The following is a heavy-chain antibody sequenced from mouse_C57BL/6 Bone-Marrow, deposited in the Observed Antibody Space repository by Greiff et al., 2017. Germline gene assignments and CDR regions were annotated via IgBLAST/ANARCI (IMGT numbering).Heavy chain of an antibody. V-gene: IGHV1-81*01. CDR2: IYPRSGNT. J-gene: IGHJ3*01. CDR1: GYTFTSYG. D-gene: IGHD1-1*01. CDR3: ARGYYGSSGWFAY. Sequence: QVQLVESGAELARPGASVKLSCKASGYTFTSYGISWVKQRTGQGLEWIGDIYPRSGNTYYNEKFKGKATLTAAKSSSTTYMELRSLTSEDAEVYVCARGYYGSSGWFAYWGQGTLVTVSA.